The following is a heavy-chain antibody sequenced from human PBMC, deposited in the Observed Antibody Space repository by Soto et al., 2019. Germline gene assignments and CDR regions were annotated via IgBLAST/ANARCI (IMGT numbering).Heavy chain of an antibody. CDR2: INPNSGGT. CDR3: AREGEYYGSGSYEKPYYYYYLDV. J-gene: IGHJ6*03. Sequence: GASVKVSCKASGYTFTGYYMHWVRQAPEQELEWMGWINPNSGGTNYAQKFQCWVTMTRDTSISTAYMELSRLRSDDTAVYYCAREGEYYGSGSYEKPYYYYYLDVWGKGTTVTVSS. CDR1: GYTFTGYY. D-gene: IGHD3-10*01. V-gene: IGHV1-2*04.